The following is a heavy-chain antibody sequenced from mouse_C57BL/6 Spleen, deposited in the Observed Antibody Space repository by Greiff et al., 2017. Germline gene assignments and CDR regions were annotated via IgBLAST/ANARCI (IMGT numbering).Heavy chain of an antibody. V-gene: IGHV3-8*01. D-gene: IGHD1-1*01. CDR2: ISYSGST. Sequence: EVKLQASGPGLAKPSQTLSFTCSVTGYSITSDYWNWIRKFPGNKLEYMGYISYSGSTYSNPSLKSRISITRDTSKNQYYLQLNSVTTEDTATYYCARGLYDYYGSSPYWYFDVWGTGTTVTVSS. CDR1: GYSITSDY. CDR3: ARGLYDYYGSSPYWYFDV. J-gene: IGHJ1*03.